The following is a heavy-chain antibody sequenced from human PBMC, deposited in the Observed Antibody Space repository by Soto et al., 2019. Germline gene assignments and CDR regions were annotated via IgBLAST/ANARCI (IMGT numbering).Heavy chain of an antibody. Sequence: QVQLVQSGAEVKKPGSSVKVSCKASGGTFSSYAISWVRQAPGQGLEWMGGIIPIFGTANYAQKFQGRVTITADESTSTAYMELSSLRSEDTAVYYCARDDSSSWYNDVSYYGMDVWGQGTPVTVSS. CDR3: ARDDSSSWYNDVSYYGMDV. D-gene: IGHD6-13*01. CDR1: GGTFSSYA. CDR2: IIPIFGTA. J-gene: IGHJ6*02. V-gene: IGHV1-69*12.